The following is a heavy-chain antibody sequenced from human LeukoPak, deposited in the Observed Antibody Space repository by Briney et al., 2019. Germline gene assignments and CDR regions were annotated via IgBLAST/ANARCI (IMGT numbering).Heavy chain of an antibody. V-gene: IGHV3-7*01. CDR2: IKHDGSEK. Sequence: GGSLRLSCAASGFTFSNAYMNWVRQAPGKGLEWVASIKHDGSEKYYVDSVRGRFTISRDNTKNSLYLQMSSLRAEDTAVYYCATDRGWRTSGYYLYYFEYWGQGTLVTFSS. J-gene: IGHJ4*02. CDR3: ATDRGWRTSGYYLYYFEY. D-gene: IGHD3-3*01. CDR1: GFTFSNAY.